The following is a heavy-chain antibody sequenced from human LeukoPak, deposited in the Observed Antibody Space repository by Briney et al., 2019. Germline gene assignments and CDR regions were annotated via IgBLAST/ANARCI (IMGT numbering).Heavy chain of an antibody. Sequence: GESLKISCKGSGYSFTSYWIGWVRQMPGEGLEWMGIIYPGDSDTRYSPSFQGQVTISADKSISTAYLQWSSLKASDTAMYYCARTCSSGWSQAGAFDIWGQGTMVTVSS. J-gene: IGHJ3*02. V-gene: IGHV5-51*01. CDR3: ARTCSSGWSQAGAFDI. D-gene: IGHD6-19*01. CDR1: GYSFTSYW. CDR2: IYPGDSDT.